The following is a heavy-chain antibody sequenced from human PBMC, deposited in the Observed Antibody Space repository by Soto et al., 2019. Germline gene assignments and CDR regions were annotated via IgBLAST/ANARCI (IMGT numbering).Heavy chain of an antibody. CDR1: GGSFSGYY. CDR3: ARSRSWYFGWFDP. J-gene: IGHJ5*02. CDR2: INHSGST. D-gene: IGHD6-13*01. V-gene: IGHV4-34*01. Sequence: QSQTLSLTCAVYGGSFSGYYWSWIRQPPGKGLEWIGEINHSGSTNYNPSLKSRVTISVDTSKNQFSLKLSSVTAADTAVYYCARSRSWYFGWFDPWGQGTLVTVSS.